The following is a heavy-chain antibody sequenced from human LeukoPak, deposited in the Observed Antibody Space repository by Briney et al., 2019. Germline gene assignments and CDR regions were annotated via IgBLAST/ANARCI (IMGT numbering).Heavy chain of an antibody. CDR1: GYTFTSYG. CDR3: ARGERGWSGYYNYYYYGMDV. V-gene: IGHV1-18*01. D-gene: IGHD3-3*01. CDR2: ISAYNGNT. Sequence: ASVKVSCKASGYTFTSYGISWVRQAPGQGLEWMGWISAYNGNTNYAQKLQGRVTMTTDTSTSTAYMELSSLRSEDTAVYYCARGERGWSGYYNYYYYGMDVWGQGTTVTVSS. J-gene: IGHJ6*02.